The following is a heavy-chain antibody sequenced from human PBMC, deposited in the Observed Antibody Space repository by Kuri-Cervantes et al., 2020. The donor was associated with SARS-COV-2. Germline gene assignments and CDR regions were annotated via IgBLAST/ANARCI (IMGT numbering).Heavy chain of an antibody. D-gene: IGHD2-8*02. V-gene: IGHV3-30*03. Sequence: GESLKISCAGSGFGFSGFAMNWVRQAPGKGLEWISVISKDGGNKYYRDSVEGRFIISRDNAKNTLSLQMNSLRPEDTAVYYCARAGLGNFYIPYWFFVMDVLGLGTTVTVSS. CDR3: ARAGLGNFYIPYWFFVMDV. J-gene: IGHJ6*02. CDR1: GFGFSGFA. CDR2: ISKDGGNK.